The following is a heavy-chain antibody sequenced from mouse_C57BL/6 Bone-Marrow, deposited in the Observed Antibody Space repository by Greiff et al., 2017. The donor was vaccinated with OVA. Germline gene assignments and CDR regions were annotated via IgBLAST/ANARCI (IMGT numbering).Heavy chain of an antibody. CDR1: GYTFTSYW. V-gene: IGHV1-59*01. D-gene: IGHD1-1*01. CDR3: ARCDGSTPFDY. Sequence: QVQLQQPGAELVRPGTSVKLSCKASGYTFTSYWMHWVKQRPGQGLEWIGVIDPSDSYTNYNQKFKGKATLTVDTSSSTAYMQLSSLTSEDSAVYYCARCDGSTPFDYWGQGTTLTVSS. J-gene: IGHJ2*01. CDR2: IDPSDSYT.